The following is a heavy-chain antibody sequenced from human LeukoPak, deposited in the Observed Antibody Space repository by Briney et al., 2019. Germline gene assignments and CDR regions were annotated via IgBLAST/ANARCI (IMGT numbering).Heavy chain of an antibody. Sequence: SETLSLTCTVSGGSISSGSYYWSWIRQPAGKGLEWIGRIYTSGSTNYNPSLKSRVTISVDTSKNQFSLKLSSVTAADTAVYYCARFFVDGAIGYWGQGTLVTVSS. CDR2: IYTSGST. V-gene: IGHV4-61*02. D-gene: IGHD3-3*01. J-gene: IGHJ4*02. CDR1: GGSISSGSYY. CDR3: ARFFVDGAIGY.